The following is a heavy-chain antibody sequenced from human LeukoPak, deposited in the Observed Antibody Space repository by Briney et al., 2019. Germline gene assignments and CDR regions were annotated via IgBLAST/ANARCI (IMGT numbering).Heavy chain of an antibody. Sequence: SVEVSCKASGGTFSSYAISWVRQAPGQGLEWMGRIIPILGIADYAQKFQGRVTITADKSTSTAYMELSSLRSEDTAVYYCARDYAVTTGYYGMDVWGQGTTVTVSS. V-gene: IGHV1-69*04. D-gene: IGHD4-17*01. CDR3: ARDYAVTTGYYGMDV. J-gene: IGHJ6*02. CDR1: GGTFSSYA. CDR2: IIPILGIA.